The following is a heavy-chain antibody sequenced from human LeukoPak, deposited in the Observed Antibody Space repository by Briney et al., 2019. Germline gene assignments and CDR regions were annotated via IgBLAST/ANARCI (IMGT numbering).Heavy chain of an antibody. D-gene: IGHD3-10*01. J-gene: IGHJ4*02. CDR1: GYTFTGYY. Sequence: GASVTVSCMSSGYTFTGYYMHWVRQAPGQGLEWMGWINPNSGGTNYAQKFQGRVTITRDTAISTAYMELSRLRSDDTAVYYCAREHSWFGELLSYYFDYWGQGTLVTVSS. CDR2: INPNSGGT. CDR3: AREHSWFGELLSYYFDY. V-gene: IGHV1-2*02.